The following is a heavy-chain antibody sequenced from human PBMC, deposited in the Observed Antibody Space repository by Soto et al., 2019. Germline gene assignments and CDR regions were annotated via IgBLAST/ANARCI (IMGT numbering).Heavy chain of an antibody. CDR2: IYYTGYT. J-gene: IGHJ4*02. CDR1: GDSISSNNYW. D-gene: IGHD6-13*01. Sequence: SETLSLTCTVSGDSISSNNYWWGWIRQPPGKGLEWIGSIYYTGYTNYNPYLNTRVTISGDTSKNQFSLNLKSVTAADTAMYYCARLQAAAGDNDLTFDYWGQGTLVTVSS. V-gene: IGHV4-39*01. CDR3: ARLQAAAGDNDLTFDY.